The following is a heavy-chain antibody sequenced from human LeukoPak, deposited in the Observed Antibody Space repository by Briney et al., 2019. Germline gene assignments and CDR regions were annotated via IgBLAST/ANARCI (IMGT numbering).Heavy chain of an antibody. V-gene: IGHV4-59*01. CDR1: GGSISSYY. CDR2: IYYSGST. Sequence: SEALSLTCTVSGGSISSYYWSWIRQPPGKGLEWIGYIYYSGSTNYNPSLKSRVTISVDTSKNQFSLKLSSVTAADTAVYYCAREGWYYYDSSGENAFDIWGQGTMVTVSS. D-gene: IGHD3-22*01. J-gene: IGHJ3*02. CDR3: AREGWYYYDSSGENAFDI.